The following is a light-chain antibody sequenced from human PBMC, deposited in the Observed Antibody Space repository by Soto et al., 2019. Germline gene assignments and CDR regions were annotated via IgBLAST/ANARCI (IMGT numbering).Light chain of an antibody. J-gene: IGLJ1*01. Sequence: SYELTQPSSVSVSPGQTARITCSGDVLAKKYARWFQQKPGQAPVLVIYKDSERPSGVPDRFSGSKSGTSASLAISGLQFDDEADYHCSSWDDNLDAVVFGDGTKLTVL. CDR3: SSWDDNLDAVV. CDR2: KDS. CDR1: VLAKKY. V-gene: IGLV3-27*01.